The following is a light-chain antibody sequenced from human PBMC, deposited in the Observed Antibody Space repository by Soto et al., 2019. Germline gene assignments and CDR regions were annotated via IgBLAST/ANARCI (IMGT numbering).Light chain of an antibody. J-gene: IGLJ1*01. CDR2: DVN. CDR3: CSYTATTTYV. Sequence: QSALTQPSSVSGSAGQSISISCNGTGNDVGGYTFVSWYQQHPDKVPKLVIFDVNRRPSGVSDRFSGSKSVNAASLTISGLQAEDEADYYCCSYTATTTYVFGTGTKVTVL. CDR1: GNDVGGYTF. V-gene: IGLV2-14*03.